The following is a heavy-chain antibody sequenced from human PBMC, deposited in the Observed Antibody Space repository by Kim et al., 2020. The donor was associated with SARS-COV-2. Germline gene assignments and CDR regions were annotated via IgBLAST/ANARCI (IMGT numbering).Heavy chain of an antibody. CDR2: TYNSGST. D-gene: IGHD1-26*01. Sequence: SETLSLTCTVSGGSISSYYWSWIRQPPGKGLEWIGYTYNSGSTNYNPSLKSRVTISVDTTKNQFSLKLSSVTAADTAVYYCARVDVGARTFDIWGQGTMVTVSS. J-gene: IGHJ3*02. CDR1: GGSISSYY. V-gene: IGHV4-59*01. CDR3: ARVDVGARTFDI.